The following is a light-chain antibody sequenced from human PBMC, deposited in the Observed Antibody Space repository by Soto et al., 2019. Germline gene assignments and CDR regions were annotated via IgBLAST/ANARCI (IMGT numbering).Light chain of an antibody. CDR1: SSDVGSYNL. J-gene: IGLJ2*01. Sequence: QSALTQPASVSGSPGQSITISCTRTSSDVGSYNLVSWYQRHPDQAPKLIIYEGSKRPSGVSNRFSGFKSGNTASLTISGLQAEDEAEYYCCSYAGTGIVFGGGTKVTVL. CDR2: EGS. CDR3: CSYAGTGIV. V-gene: IGLV2-23*01.